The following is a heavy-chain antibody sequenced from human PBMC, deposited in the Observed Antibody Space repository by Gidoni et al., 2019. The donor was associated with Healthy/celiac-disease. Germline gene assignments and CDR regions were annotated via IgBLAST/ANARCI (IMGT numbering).Heavy chain of an antibody. J-gene: IGHJ4*02. Sequence: QVQLQQCGAGLLKPSATLSLTCAVYGGSFSGYYWSWIRQLPGERLEWIGEINHSGSTNYNPSLKSRVTISVDTSKKQFSLKLSSVTAADTAVYYCARPQRIAAAGAFFDYWGQGTLVTVSS. CDR2: INHSGST. CDR3: ARPQRIAAAGAFFDY. CDR1: GGSFSGYY. D-gene: IGHD6-13*01. V-gene: IGHV4-34*01.